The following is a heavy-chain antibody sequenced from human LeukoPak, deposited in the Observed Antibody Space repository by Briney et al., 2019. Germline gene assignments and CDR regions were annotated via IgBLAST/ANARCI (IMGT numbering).Heavy chain of an antibody. D-gene: IGHD1-14*01. CDR2: IRYDGSNK. V-gene: IGHV3-30*02. J-gene: IGHJ6*02. Sequence: HSGGSLRLSCAASGFTFSSYGMHWVRQAPGKGLEWAAFIRYDGSNKYYADSVKGRFTISRDNSKNTLYLQMNSLRAEDTAVYYCANMAAEYYYYGMDVWGQGTTVTVSS. CDR3: ANMAAEYYYYGMDV. CDR1: GFTFSSYG.